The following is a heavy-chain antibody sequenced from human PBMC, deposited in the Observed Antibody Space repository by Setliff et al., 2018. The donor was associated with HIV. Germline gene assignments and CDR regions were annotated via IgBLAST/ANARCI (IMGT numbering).Heavy chain of an antibody. Sequence: SETLSLTCTVSGGSISSSSYYWGWIRQPPGKGLEWIGEINHSGSTNYNPSLKSRVTISIDTSNNQISLRLSSVTAADTAMYYCVRDDYGYNGKGFDYWGPGTLVTVSS. V-gene: IGHV4-39*02. CDR3: VRDDYGYNGKGFDY. CDR1: GGSISSSSYY. J-gene: IGHJ4*02. CDR2: INHSGST. D-gene: IGHD4-17*01.